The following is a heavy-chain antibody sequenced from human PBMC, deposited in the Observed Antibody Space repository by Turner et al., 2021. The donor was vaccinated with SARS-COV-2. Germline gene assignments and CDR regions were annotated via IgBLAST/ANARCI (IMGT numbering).Heavy chain of an antibody. J-gene: IGHJ4*02. V-gene: IGHV1-69*04. Sequence: QVQLVQSGAKVKKPGSSVKVSCKASGGTFSSYAISWVRQAPGQGLEWMGRIIPILGIANYAQKFQGRVTITADKSTSTAYMELSSLRSEDTAVYYCARVAFYYDSSGYYLDYWGQGTLVTVSS. D-gene: IGHD3-22*01. CDR1: GGTFSSYA. CDR2: IIPILGIA. CDR3: ARVAFYYDSSGYYLDY.